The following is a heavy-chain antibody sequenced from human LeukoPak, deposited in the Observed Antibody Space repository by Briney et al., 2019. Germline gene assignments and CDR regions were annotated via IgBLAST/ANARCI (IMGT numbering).Heavy chain of an antibody. CDR3: ATDLGTAGYSSSWYEWFDP. V-gene: IGHV1-24*01. CDR1: GYTLTELS. D-gene: IGHD6-13*01. CDR2: FAPEDGET. J-gene: IGHJ5*02. Sequence: EASVKVSCKVSGYTLTELSMHWVRQAPGKGLEWMGGFAPEDGETIYAQKFQGRVTMTEDTSTDTAYMELSSLRSEDTAVYYCATDLGTAGYSSSWYEWFDPWGQGTLVTVSS.